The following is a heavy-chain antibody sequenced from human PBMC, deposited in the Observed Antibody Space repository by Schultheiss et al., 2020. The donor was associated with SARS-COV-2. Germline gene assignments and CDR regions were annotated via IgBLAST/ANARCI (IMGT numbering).Heavy chain of an antibody. J-gene: IGHJ5*02. CDR1: GGSISSGDYY. Sequence: SETLSLTCTVSGGSISSGDYYWSWIRQPPGKGLEWIGYIYYSGSTNYNPSLRSRLTISVDTSKNQFSLKLSSVTAADTAVYYCVRDSDSSGYWGWFDPWGQGTLVTVSS. V-gene: IGHV4-61*08. D-gene: IGHD3-22*01. CDR2: IYYSGST. CDR3: VRDSDSSGYWGWFDP.